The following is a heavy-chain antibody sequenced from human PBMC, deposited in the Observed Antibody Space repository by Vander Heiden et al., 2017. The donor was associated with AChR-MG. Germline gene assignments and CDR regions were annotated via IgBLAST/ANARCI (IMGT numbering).Heavy chain of an antibody. V-gene: IGHV3-74*01. CDR1: GFTFSSSW. CDR3: ARGSKGSWYWLYYYGMDV. Sequence: EVQLVESGGGLVQPGGSLRLSCAASGFTFSSSWMHWVRQAPGKGLVWVSRINSDGSSTSYADSVKGRFTISRDNAKNTLYLQMNSLRAEDTAVYYCARGSKGSWYWLYYYGMDVWGQGTTVTVSS. CDR2: INSDGSST. D-gene: IGHD6-13*01. J-gene: IGHJ6*02.